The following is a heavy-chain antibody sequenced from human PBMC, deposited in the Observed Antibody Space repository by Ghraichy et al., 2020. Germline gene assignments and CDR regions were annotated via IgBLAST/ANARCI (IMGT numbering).Heavy chain of an antibody. D-gene: IGHD3-3*01. CDR3: ATSRALRFLEWLFFFDY. J-gene: IGHJ4*02. Sequence: ASVKVSCKVSGYTLTELSMHWVRQAPGKGLEWMGGFDPEDGETIYAQKFQGRVTMTEDTSTDTAYMELSSLRSEDTAVYYCATSRALRFLEWLFFFDYWGQGTLVTVSS. CDR2: FDPEDGET. CDR1: GYTLTELS. V-gene: IGHV1-24*01.